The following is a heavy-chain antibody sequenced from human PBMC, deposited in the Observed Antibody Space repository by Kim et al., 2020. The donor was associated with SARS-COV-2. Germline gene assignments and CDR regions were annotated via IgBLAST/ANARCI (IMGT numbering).Heavy chain of an antibody. V-gene: IGHV4-39*01. CDR2: IYYSGST. CDR1: GGSISSSSYY. CDR3: ARRVWWLRGGMDV. D-gene: IGHD5-12*01. Sequence: SETLSLTCTVSGGSISSSSYYWGWIRQPPGKGLEWIGSIYYSGSTYYNPSLKSRVTISVDTSKNQFSLKLSSVTAADTAVYYCARRVWWLRGGMDVWGQGTTVTVSS. J-gene: IGHJ6*02.